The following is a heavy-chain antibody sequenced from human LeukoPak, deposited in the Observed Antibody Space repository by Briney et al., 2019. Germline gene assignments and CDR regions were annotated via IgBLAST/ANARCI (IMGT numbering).Heavy chain of an antibody. CDR1: GLTFSNYA. J-gene: IGHJ4*02. V-gene: IGHV3-30-3*01. CDR2: TSYDGTYK. D-gene: IGHD3-22*01. Sequence: PGGSLRLSCAVSGLTFSNYAFHWVRQAPGKGLEWVALTSYDGTYKYYGSSVRGRFTISRDNSKNTLYLQMSSLRLEDTAVYYCARGVSDYYDSSGYYAFDYWGQGTLVTVSS. CDR3: ARGVSDYYDSSGYYAFDY.